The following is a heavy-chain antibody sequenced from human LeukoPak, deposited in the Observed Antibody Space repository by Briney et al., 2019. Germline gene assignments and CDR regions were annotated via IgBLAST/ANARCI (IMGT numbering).Heavy chain of an antibody. CDR1: GYTFTSYA. V-gene: IGHV7-4-1*02. CDR2: INTNTGNP. D-gene: IGHD3-9*01. J-gene: IGHJ6*02. CDR3: ARDLLILTGYYRYYYYGMDV. Sequence: GASVKVSCKASGYTFTSYAMNWVRQAPGQGLEWMGWINTNTGNPTYAQGFTGRFVFSLDTSVSTAYLQISSLKAEDTAVYYCARDLLILTGYYRYYYYGMDVWGQGTTVTVSS.